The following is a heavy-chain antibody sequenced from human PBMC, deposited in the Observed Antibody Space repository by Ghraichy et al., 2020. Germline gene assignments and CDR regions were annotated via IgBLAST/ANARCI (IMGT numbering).Heavy chain of an antibody. V-gene: IGHV1-69*13. CDR1: GGTFSSYA. J-gene: IGHJ4*02. CDR2: IIPIFGTA. Sequence: SVKVSSKASGGTFSSYAISWVRQAPGQGLEWMGGIIPIFGTANYAQKFQGRVTITADESTSTAYMELSSLRSEDTAVYYCARVGVKEEKGYSSLDYWGQGTLVTVSS. D-gene: IGHD5-18*01. CDR3: ARVGVKEEKGYSSLDY.